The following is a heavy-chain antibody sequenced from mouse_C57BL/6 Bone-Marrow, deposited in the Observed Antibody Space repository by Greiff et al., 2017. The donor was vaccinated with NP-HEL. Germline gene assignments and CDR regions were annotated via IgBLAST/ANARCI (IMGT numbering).Heavy chain of an antibody. CDR3: ARRGTTVVAKDY. Sequence: LVESGPELVKPGASVKISCKASGYTFTDYYINWVKQRPGQGLEWIGWIFPGSGSTYYNEKFKGKATLTVDKSSSTAYMLLSSLTSEDSAVYFCARRGTTVVAKDYWGQGTTLTVSS. J-gene: IGHJ2*01. CDR1: GYTFTDYY. D-gene: IGHD1-1*01. V-gene: IGHV1-75*01. CDR2: IFPGSGST.